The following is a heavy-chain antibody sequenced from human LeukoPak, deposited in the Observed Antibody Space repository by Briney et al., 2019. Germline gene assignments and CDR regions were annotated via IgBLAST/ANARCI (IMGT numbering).Heavy chain of an antibody. Sequence: SSVNVSCKASRGTFISYAISWVRQAPGHGREGMGGIIPIFGTANYAQKFQGRVTITADESTSTAYMELSSLRSEDTAVYYCARSRERAAMGHFDYWGQGTLVTVSS. CDR1: RGTFISYA. D-gene: IGHD5-18*01. V-gene: IGHV1-69*01. CDR2: IIPIFGTA. J-gene: IGHJ4*02. CDR3: ARSRERAAMGHFDY.